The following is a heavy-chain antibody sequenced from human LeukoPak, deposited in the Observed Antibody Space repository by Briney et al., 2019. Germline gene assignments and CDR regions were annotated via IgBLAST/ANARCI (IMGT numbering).Heavy chain of an antibody. Sequence: SETLSLTCTVSGGSISSYYWSWIRQPPGKGLEWIGYIYYSGSTNYNPSLKSRVTISVDTSKNQFSLKLSSVTAADTAVYYCARARRGSSQYFQHWGRGTLVTVSS. CDR2: IYYSGST. CDR1: GGSISSYY. CDR3: ARARRGSSQYFQH. J-gene: IGHJ1*01. D-gene: IGHD2-15*01. V-gene: IGHV4-59*01.